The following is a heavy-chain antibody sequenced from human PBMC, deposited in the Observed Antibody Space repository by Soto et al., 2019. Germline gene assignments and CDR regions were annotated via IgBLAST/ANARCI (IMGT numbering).Heavy chain of an antibody. J-gene: IGHJ6*02. D-gene: IGHD3-3*01. CDR1: GYSYTSYW. V-gene: IGHV5-10-1*01. CDR3: ARHGGITIFGGRGYDVDV. Sequence: GECLKISCKGSGYSYTSYWISWVRQMPGKGLEWMGRIDPSDSYTNYSPSFQGHVTISADKSISTAYLQWSSLKASDTAMYYCARHGGITIFGGRGYDVDVWGQGTTVTVSS. CDR2: IDPSDSYT.